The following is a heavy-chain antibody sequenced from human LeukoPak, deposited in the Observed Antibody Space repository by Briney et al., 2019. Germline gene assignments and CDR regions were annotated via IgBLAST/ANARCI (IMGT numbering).Heavy chain of an antibody. Sequence: GSLKPSRAAARFTFSSYGMHWVRPAPGQGLEGGAGIWYDGSNKYYADSVKGRFTISRDNSKNTLYLQMNSLRAEDTAVYYCARAPIVATITLFDPWGQGTLVTVSS. CDR3: ARAPIVATITLFDP. V-gene: IGHV3-33*01. D-gene: IGHD5-12*01. J-gene: IGHJ5*02. CDR1: RFTFSSYG. CDR2: IWYDGSNK.